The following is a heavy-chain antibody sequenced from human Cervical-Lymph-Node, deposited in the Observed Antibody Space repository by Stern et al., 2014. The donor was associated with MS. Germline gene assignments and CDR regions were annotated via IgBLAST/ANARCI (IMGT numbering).Heavy chain of an antibody. V-gene: IGHV1-46*01. D-gene: IGHD6-13*01. CDR3: ARDGMAAATYYFDY. CDR1: GYTFTSYY. J-gene: IGHJ4*02. Sequence: VQLVESGAEVKKPGASVKVSCKASGYTFTSYYMHWVRQAPGQGLECMGIINPSGGSTTYAQKFQGRVTMTRDTSTSTVYMEVSSLRSEDTAVYYCARDGMAAATYYFDYWGQGTLVTVSS. CDR2: INPSGGST.